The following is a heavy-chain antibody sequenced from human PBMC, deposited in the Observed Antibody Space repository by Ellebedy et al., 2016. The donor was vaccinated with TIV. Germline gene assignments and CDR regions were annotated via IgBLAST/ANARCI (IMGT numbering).Heavy chain of an antibody. D-gene: IGHD6-19*01. V-gene: IGHV3-23*01. J-gene: IGHJ4*02. CDR2: IRGHDAT. CDR3: ARDHWGGWGSGPANQHDS. Sequence: GESLKISCAGSGPFIFSNYAMSWVRQAPGGGLEWLSSIRGHDATYYAESVRGRFTISRDNSKRTLYLQMNSLRAEDTAKYYCARDHWGGWGSGPANQHDSWGQGTLVIVSS. CDR1: GPFIFSNYA.